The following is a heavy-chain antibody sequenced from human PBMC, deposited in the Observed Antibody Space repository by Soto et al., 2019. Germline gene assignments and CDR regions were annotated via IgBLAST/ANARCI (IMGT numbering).Heavy chain of an antibody. D-gene: IGHD6-13*01. CDR2: ISGSGGST. Sequence: GSLRLSCAASGFTCSSYAMSWVRQAPGKGLEWVSAISGSGGSTYYADSVKGRFTISRDNSKNTLYLQMNSLRAEDTAVYYCAKWALAAAGISPFFDYWGQGTLVTVSS. CDR1: GFTCSSYA. V-gene: IGHV3-23*01. CDR3: AKWALAAAGISPFFDY. J-gene: IGHJ4*02.